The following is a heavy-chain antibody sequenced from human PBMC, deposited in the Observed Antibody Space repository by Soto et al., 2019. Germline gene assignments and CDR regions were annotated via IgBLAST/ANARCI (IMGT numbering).Heavy chain of an antibody. D-gene: IGHD1-7*01. CDR3: ARPLIGNTVDL. V-gene: IGHV1-46*04. Sequence: QAQLLQSGAEMKKPGASVKVSCKASGYTFINYFIHWVRQAPGQGLEWIGIVHPSRGTADYAQKLKGRVTLTTDMSTRIVYMDLSNLRAEDTAVYYCARPLIGNTVDLWGQGTTVIVSS. J-gene: IGHJ3*01. CDR1: GYTFINYF. CDR2: VHPSRGTA.